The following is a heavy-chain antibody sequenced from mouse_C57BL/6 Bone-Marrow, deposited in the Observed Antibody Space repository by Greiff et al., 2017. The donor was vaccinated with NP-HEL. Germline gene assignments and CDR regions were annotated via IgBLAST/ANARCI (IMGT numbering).Heavy chain of an antibody. CDR1: GYTFTDYY. CDR3: APIYYYGSSYRYWYFDV. D-gene: IGHD1-1*01. CDR2: IYPGSGNT. J-gene: IGHJ1*03. Sequence: QVQLQQSGPELVKPGASVKISCKASGYTFTDYYINWVKQRPGQGLEWIGWIYPGSGNTKYNEKFKGKATLTVDTSSSTAYMQLSSLTSEDSAVYFCAPIYYYGSSYRYWYFDVWGTGTTVTVSS. V-gene: IGHV1-84*01.